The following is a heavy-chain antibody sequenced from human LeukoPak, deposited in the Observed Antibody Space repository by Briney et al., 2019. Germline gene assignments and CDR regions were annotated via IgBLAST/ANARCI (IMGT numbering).Heavy chain of an antibody. CDR1: GGTFSSYA. J-gene: IGHJ5*02. CDR3: ARDYTSYGDYFNWYDP. Sequence: SVKVSCKASGGTFSSYAISWVRQAPGQGLEWMGGIIPIFVTANYAQKFQGRVTITADESTSTAYMELSSLRSEDTAVYYCARDYTSYGDYFNWYDPWGQGTLVTVSS. V-gene: IGHV1-69*13. D-gene: IGHD4-17*01. CDR2: IIPIFVTA.